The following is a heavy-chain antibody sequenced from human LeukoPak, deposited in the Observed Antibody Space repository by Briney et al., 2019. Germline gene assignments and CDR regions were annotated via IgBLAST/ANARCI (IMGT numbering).Heavy chain of an antibody. CDR2: IYFSGTT. V-gene: IGHV4-59*05. CDR1: GVSFSGYY. CDR3: ATGRYRW. D-gene: IGHD5-24*01. Sequence: SETLSLTCAVYGVSFSGYYRSWIRQPPGKGLEWIGSIYFSGTTYYKSSLRSRLTISVDTSKNQFSLKLSSVTAADTAMYYCATGRYRWWGRGTLVTVSS. J-gene: IGHJ4*02.